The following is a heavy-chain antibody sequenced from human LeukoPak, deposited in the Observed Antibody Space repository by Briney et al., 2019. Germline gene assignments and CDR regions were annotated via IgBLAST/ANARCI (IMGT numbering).Heavy chain of an antibody. CDR2: IYHSGST. Sequence: SETLSLTCAVSGYSISSGYYWGWIRQPPGKGLEWIGSIYHSGSTYYNPSLKSRVTISVDTSKNQFSLKLSSVTAADTAVYYCARGSDIVVVPAAIEAWFDPWGQGTLDSVSS. D-gene: IGHD2-2*02. V-gene: IGHV4-38-2*01. CDR3: ARGSDIVVVPAAIEAWFDP. J-gene: IGHJ5*02. CDR1: GYSISSGYY.